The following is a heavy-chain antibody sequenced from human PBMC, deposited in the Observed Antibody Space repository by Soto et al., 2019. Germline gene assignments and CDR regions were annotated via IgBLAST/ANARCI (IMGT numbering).Heavy chain of an antibody. CDR3: ARRRYCGGDCYEFDY. V-gene: IGHV5-51*01. J-gene: IGHJ4*02. CDR2: IYPGDSDT. CDR1: GYSFTSYW. D-gene: IGHD2-21*02. Sequence: PGESLKISCKVSGYSFTSYWIGWVRQMPGKGLEWMGIIYPGDSDTRYSPSFQGQVTISADKSISTAYLQWSSLKASDTAMYYCARRRYCGGDCYEFDYWGQGTLVTVSS.